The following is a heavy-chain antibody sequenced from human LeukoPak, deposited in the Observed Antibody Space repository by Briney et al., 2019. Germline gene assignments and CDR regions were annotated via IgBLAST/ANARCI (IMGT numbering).Heavy chain of an antibody. Sequence: SETLSLTCTVSGGSISTYYWSWIRQPPGKGLEWIGYIYYSGSTNYNPSLKSRVTISVDTSKNQFSLKLSYVTAADTAVYYCARGGARLWDGYAANSYFDYWGQGTLVTVSS. CDR3: ARGGARLWDGYAANSYFDY. V-gene: IGHV4-59*01. CDR1: GGSISTYY. J-gene: IGHJ4*02. CDR2: IYYSGST. D-gene: IGHD5-24*01.